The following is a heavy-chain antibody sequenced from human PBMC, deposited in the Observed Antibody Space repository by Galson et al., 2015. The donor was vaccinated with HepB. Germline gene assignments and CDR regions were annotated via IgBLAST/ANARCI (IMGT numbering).Heavy chain of an antibody. Sequence: PALVKPTQTLTLTCTFSGFSFSTSATRVNWIRQPPGKALEWLARIDWDGDKFYNTSLKTRLTISKDTSKNQVVLTMTNMDPVDTATYYCARARYCSGGTCYPDYWGQGTLVTVSS. CDR3: ARARYCSGGTCYPDY. CDR1: GFSFSTSATR. D-gene: IGHD2-15*01. CDR2: IDWDGDK. V-gene: IGHV2-70*04. J-gene: IGHJ4*02.